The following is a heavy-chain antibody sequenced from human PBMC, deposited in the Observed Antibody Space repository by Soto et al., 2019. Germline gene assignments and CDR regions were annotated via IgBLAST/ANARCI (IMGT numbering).Heavy chain of an antibody. D-gene: IGHD5-12*01. CDR3: ARREVGYKGFDY. J-gene: IGHJ4*02. Sequence: PGGPLRLSCAASGFAVSSYSMHWVRHAPGKGLEWVANIKQDRSEKSYVDSVKGRFTISRDNAKKSLFLQMNSLRAEDTAVYYCARREVGYKGFDYWGQGTLVTVSS. CDR2: IKQDRSEK. CDR1: GFAVSSYS. V-gene: IGHV3-7*03.